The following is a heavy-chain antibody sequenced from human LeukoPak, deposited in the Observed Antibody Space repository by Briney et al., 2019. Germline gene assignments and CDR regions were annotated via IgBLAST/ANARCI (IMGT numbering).Heavy chain of an antibody. J-gene: IGHJ3*02. CDR1: GFTFSSYA. CDR2: ISGSGGST. D-gene: IGHD1-26*01. Sequence: GGSLRLSCAASGFTFSSYAMSWVRQAPGKGLEWVSAISGSGGSTYYADSVKGRFTISRDNSKNTLYLQMNSLRADDTAVYYCAKDDTSELVGATTVGAFDIWGQGTMVTVSS. V-gene: IGHV3-23*01. CDR3: AKDDTSELVGATTVGAFDI.